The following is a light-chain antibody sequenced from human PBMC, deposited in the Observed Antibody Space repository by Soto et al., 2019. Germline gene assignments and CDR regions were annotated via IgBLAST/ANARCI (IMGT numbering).Light chain of an antibody. J-gene: IGKJ1*01. V-gene: IGKV3-11*01. CDR2: DAS. CDR3: QQRSNWPPWT. CDR1: QSVSSY. Sequence: EIVVKQSQATMSLSTGERATXSCRASQSVSSYLAWYQQKPGQAPRLLIYDASNRATGIPARFSGSGSGTDFTLTISSLEPEDFAVYYCQQRSNWPPWTFGQGTKLDMK.